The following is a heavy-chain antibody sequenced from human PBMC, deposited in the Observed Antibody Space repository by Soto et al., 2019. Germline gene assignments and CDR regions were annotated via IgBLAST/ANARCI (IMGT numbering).Heavy chain of an antibody. J-gene: IGHJ1*01. V-gene: IGHV3-30-3*01. CDR3: ARDRSVAGTYFQH. D-gene: IGHD6-19*01. Sequence: GGSLRLSCAASGFTFSSYAMHWVRQAPGKGLEWVAVISYDGSNKYYADSVKGRFTISRDNSKNTLYLQMNSLRAEDTAVYYCARDRSVAGTYFQHWGQGTLVTVSS. CDR2: ISYDGSNK. CDR1: GFTFSSYA.